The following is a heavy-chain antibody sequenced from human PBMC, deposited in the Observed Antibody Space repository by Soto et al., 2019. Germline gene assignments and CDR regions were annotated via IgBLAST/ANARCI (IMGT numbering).Heavy chain of an antibody. D-gene: IGHD5-18*01. CDR1: GYTFSNYG. Sequence: GASVKVSCKTSGYTFSNYGITWVRQAPGQGLEWMGWISAYNGNTNYAQKLQGRVTMTTATSTSTAYMELRSLRSDDTAVYYCARDRDGNVDTDPKDYWGQGTLVTVSS. CDR3: ARDRDGNVDTDPKDY. CDR2: ISAYNGNT. V-gene: IGHV1-18*01. J-gene: IGHJ4*02.